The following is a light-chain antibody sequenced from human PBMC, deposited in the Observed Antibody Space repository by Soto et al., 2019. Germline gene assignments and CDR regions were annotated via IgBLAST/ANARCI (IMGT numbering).Light chain of an antibody. CDR2: EGS. Sequence: QSALTQPASVSGSPGQSITISCTGTSSDLGSYNLVSWYQQHPDKAPKLMIYEGSQRPSGVSNRFSGSKSGNTASLTISGLQAEDEADYYCCSYAGSTTLYVFGTGTKLTFL. CDR1: SSDLGSYNL. J-gene: IGLJ1*01. CDR3: CSYAGSTTLYV. V-gene: IGLV2-23*01.